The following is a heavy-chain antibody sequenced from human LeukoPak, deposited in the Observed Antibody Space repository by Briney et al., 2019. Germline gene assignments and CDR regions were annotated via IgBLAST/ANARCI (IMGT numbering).Heavy chain of an antibody. V-gene: IGHV1-46*01. J-gene: IGHJ6*02. Sequence: ASVKVSCKASGYTFTSYYMHWVRQAPGQGLEWMGIINPSGGSTSYAQKFQGRVTMTRDTSTSTVYMELSSLRSEDTAVYYCARERAAATRMWGDYYYGMDVWGQGTTVTVSS. CDR2: INPSGGST. D-gene: IGHD5-12*01. CDR3: ARERAAATRMWGDYYYGMDV. CDR1: GYTFTSYY.